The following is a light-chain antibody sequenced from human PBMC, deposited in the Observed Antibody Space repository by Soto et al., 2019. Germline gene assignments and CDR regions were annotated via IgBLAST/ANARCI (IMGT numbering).Light chain of an antibody. Sequence: DIQMTQSPSSLSASVGDRVTITCRTSQSISAYLNWYQQKPGKAPKLLIYAVSTLQGGVPSRFSGSGSGTDFTLNISSLPPEDFATYYCQQSYSSHTWTFGQGTKVEIK. CDR2: AVS. CDR3: QQSYSSHTWT. V-gene: IGKV1-39*01. CDR1: QSISAY. J-gene: IGKJ1*01.